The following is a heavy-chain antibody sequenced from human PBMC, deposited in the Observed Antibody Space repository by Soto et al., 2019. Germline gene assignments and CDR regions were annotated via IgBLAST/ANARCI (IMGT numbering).Heavy chain of an antibody. Sequence: QVQLVESGGGVVQPGRSLRLSCAASGFTFSRYGMHWVRQAPGKGLEWVAIISNDGSNKYYADSVKGRFTISRDNSKNTLYLQMHSLRAEDTAVYYCAKFPRHDSIKKSYGMDVWCQGTTVTVSS. CDR2: ISNDGSNK. CDR3: AKFPRHDSIKKSYGMDV. J-gene: IGHJ6*02. D-gene: IGHD3-22*01. CDR1: GFTFSRYG. V-gene: IGHV3-30*18.